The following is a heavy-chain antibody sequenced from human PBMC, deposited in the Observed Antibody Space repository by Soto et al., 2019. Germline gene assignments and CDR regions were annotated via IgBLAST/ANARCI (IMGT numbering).Heavy chain of an antibody. J-gene: IGHJ6*02. CDR2: ISWDGGST. Sequence: PGGSLRLSCAASGFTFDDYTMHWVRQAPGKGLEWVSLISWDGGSTYYADSVKGRFTISRDNSKNSLYLQMNSLRTEDTALYYCAKDGEAAARSGKYYYYYGMDVWGQGTTVTVSS. D-gene: IGHD6-13*01. CDR3: AKDGEAAARSGKYYYYYGMDV. CDR1: GFTFDDYT. V-gene: IGHV3-43*01.